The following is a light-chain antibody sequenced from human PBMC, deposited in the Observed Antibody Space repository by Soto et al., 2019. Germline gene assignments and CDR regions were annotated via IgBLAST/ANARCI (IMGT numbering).Light chain of an antibody. V-gene: IGKV3-15*01. CDR2: GAS. CDR1: QSVNSY. Sequence: TQSPATLSLSPGDRATLSCRASQSVNSYLAWYQQKPGQAPRLLIYGASTRATGIPARFSGSGSGTEFTLTISSLQSEDFAVYYCQQYNNWPPITFGQGTRLEIK. J-gene: IGKJ5*01. CDR3: QQYNNWPPIT.